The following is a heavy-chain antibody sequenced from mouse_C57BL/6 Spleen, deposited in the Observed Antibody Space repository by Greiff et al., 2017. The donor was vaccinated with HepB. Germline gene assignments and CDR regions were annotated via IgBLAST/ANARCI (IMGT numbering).Heavy chain of an antibody. CDR3: ARNGYYYGSSFLYAMDY. V-gene: IGHV2-2*01. D-gene: IGHD1-1*01. J-gene: IGHJ4*01. CDR1: GFSLTSYG. CDR2: IWSGGST. Sequence: VQLQQSGPGLVQPSQSLSITCTVSGFSLTSYGVHWVRQSPGKGLEWLGVIWSGGSTDYNAAFISRLSISKDNSKSQVFFKMNSLQADDTAIYYCARNGYYYGSSFLYAMDYWGQGTSVTVSS.